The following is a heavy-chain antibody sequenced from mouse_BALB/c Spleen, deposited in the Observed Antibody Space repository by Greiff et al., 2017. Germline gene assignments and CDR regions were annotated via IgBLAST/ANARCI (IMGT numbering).Heavy chain of an antibody. CDR3: ARETDPYAMDY. CDR1: GYTFTSYW. CDR2: INPSTGYT. Sequence: QVQLQQSGAELAKPGASVKMSCKASGYTFTSYWMHWVKQRPGQGLEWIGYINPSTGYTEYNQKFKDKATLTADKSSSTAYMQLSSLTSEDSAVYYCARETDPYAMDYWGQGTSVTVSS. J-gene: IGHJ4*01. V-gene: IGHV1-7*01.